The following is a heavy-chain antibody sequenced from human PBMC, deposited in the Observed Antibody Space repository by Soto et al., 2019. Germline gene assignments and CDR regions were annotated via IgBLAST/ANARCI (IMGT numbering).Heavy chain of an antibody. V-gene: IGHV4-39*01. Sequence: QLQLQESGPGLVKPSETLSLTCTVSGGSIGSGPYYWGWIRQPPGKGLEWIGSISYSGITYYNPSLQSRVTISVHTSKTHFSLKMSSVTAADTAVYHCARHADTGDYSRAFDIWGQGTMVTVSS. CDR2: ISYSGIT. J-gene: IGHJ3*02. D-gene: IGHD4-17*01. CDR3: ARHADTGDYSRAFDI. CDR1: GGSIGSGPYY.